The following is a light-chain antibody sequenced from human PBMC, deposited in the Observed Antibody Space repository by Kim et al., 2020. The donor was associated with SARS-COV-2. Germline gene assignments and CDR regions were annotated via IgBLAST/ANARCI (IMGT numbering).Light chain of an antibody. J-gene: IGLJ1*01. Sequence: SYELTQPPSVSVSPGQTARITCSGDKLGDKYAHWYQQKPGQSPVLVIYQDNKRPSGIPERFSGSNSGSTAFLTISGTQAMDEVDYYCQAWDSSTAVFGTGTKVTVL. CDR1: KLGDKY. CDR3: QAWDSSTAV. CDR2: QDN. V-gene: IGLV3-1*01.